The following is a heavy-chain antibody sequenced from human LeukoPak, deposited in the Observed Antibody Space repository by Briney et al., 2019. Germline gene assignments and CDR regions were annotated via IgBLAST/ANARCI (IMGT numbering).Heavy chain of an antibody. V-gene: IGHV3-23*01. CDR1: GFTFSNDV. D-gene: IGHD2-2*01. CDR2: LSASGGTT. Sequence: SGGSLRLSCAASGFTFSNDVMSWVRQAPGKGLEWVSTLSASGGTTHFADSVKGRFTISRDNSKNTLYLQMNSLRAEDTAVYYCAKAREIVPDSWGQGTLVTVSS. CDR3: AKAREIVPDS. J-gene: IGHJ4*02.